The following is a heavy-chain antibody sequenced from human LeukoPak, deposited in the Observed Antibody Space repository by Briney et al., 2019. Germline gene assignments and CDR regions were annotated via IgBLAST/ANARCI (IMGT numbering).Heavy chain of an antibody. Sequence: GGSLRLSCAASGFTFSSYWMSWVRQPPGKGLEWVAKIKQDGREKYYVDSVKGRFTISRDNAKNSLYLQMNSLRAEDTAVYYCARGPTRANSSDYWGQGARLAVSS. J-gene: IGHJ4*02. CDR3: ARGPTRANSSDY. CDR2: IKQDGREK. CDR1: GFTFSSYW. D-gene: IGHD2/OR15-2a*01. V-gene: IGHV3-7*01.